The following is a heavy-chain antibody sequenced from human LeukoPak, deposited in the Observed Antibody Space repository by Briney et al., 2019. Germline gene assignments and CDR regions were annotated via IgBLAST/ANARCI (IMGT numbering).Heavy chain of an antibody. J-gene: IGHJ5*02. CDR2: IHYSGSP. D-gene: IGHD1-20*01. CDR3: ARHSNWNGGVDWFDP. V-gene: IGHV4-59*08. Sequence: SETLSLTCTVSGGSNYWSWIRQPPGKGLEWIAYIHYSGSPHYNPSLKSRVTISIDTSKNQLSLKLNSVTAADTAVYYCARHSNWNGGVDWFDPWGQGTQVTVSS. CDR1: GGSNY.